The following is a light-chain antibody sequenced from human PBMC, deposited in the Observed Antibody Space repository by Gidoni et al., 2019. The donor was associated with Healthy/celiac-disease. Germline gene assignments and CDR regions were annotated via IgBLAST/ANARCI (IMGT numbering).Light chain of an antibody. J-gene: IGKJ1*01. CDR3: QPSYSTPLT. CDR2: AAS. CDR1: QSISSY. Sequence: DIQMTQSPSSLSASVGDRVTITCRASQSISSYLNWYQQKPVKAPKLLIYAASSLQSGVPARFSGSVSGTDFTLTISSLQPEDFATYYCQPSYSTPLTFGQGTKVEIK. V-gene: IGKV1-39*01.